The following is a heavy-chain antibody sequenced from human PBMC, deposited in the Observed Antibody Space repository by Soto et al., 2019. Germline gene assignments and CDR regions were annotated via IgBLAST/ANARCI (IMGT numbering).Heavy chain of an antibody. Sequence: SVKVSCKASGGTFSSYAISWVRQAPGQGLEWMGGIIPIFGTANYAQKFQGRVTITADESTSTAYMELSSLRSEDTAVYYCARDRRVAAPYYYYGMDVWGQGTTVTVSS. J-gene: IGHJ6*02. CDR2: IIPIFGTA. CDR3: ARDRRVAAPYYYYGMDV. CDR1: GGTFSSYA. D-gene: IGHD6-13*01. V-gene: IGHV1-69*13.